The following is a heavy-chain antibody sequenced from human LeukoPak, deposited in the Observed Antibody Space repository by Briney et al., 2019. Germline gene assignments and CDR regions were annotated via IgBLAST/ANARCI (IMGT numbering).Heavy chain of an antibody. CDR3: ARDLAARRLRLDWFDP. CDR2: ISSSGSTI. Sequence: GGSLRLSCAASGFTFSDYYMSWIRQAPGKGLEWVSYISSSGSTIYYADSVKGRFTISRDNAKNSLYLQMNSLRAEDTAVYYCARDLAARRLRLDWFDPWGQGTLVTVSS. V-gene: IGHV3-11*04. J-gene: IGHJ5*02. D-gene: IGHD6-6*01. CDR1: GFTFSDYY.